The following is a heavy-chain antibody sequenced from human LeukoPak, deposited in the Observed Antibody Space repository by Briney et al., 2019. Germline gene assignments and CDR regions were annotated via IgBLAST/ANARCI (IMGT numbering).Heavy chain of an antibody. CDR1: GFTFSSYD. CDR3: AKESYSSGWYEFDY. CDR2: ISYDGSNK. V-gene: IGHV3-30*18. Sequence: PGGSLRLSCAASGFTFSSYDMHWVRQAPGKGLEWVAVISYDGSNKYYADSVKGRFTISRDNSKNTLYLQMNSLRAEDTAVYYCAKESYSSGWYEFDYWGQGTLVTVSS. D-gene: IGHD6-19*01. J-gene: IGHJ4*02.